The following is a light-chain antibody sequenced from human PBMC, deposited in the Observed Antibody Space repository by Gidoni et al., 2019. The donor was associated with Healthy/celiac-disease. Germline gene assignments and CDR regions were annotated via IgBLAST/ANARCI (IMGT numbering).Light chain of an antibody. J-gene: IGKJ4*01. CDR2: AAS. CDR3: QQSYTTPPT. CDR1: QSISNF. Sequence: DIQMTQSPSSLSASVRDRVTITCRASQSISNFLNWYQQKPGKAPKLLVYAASSLQSGVPSRFSGSGSGTDFTLTINSLQPEDFATYYCQQSYTTPPTFGGGTKVEFK. V-gene: IGKV1-39*01.